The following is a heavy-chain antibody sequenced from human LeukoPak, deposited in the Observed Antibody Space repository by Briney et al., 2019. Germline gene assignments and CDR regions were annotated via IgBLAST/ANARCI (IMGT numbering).Heavy chain of an antibody. D-gene: IGHD3-22*01. V-gene: IGHV1-69*04. Sequence: SVKVSCKASGGTFSSYAISWVRQAPGQGLEWMGRIIPILGIANYAQKFQGRVTITADKSTSTAYMELSSLRSEDTAVYYCARDDHQYYYDSSGPGGGSDYWGQGTLVTVSS. CDR2: IIPILGIA. CDR3: ARDDHQYYYDSSGPGGGSDY. J-gene: IGHJ4*02. CDR1: GGTFSSYA.